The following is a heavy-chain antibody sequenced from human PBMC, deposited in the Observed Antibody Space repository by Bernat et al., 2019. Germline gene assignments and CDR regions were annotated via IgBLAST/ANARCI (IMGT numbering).Heavy chain of an antibody. CDR2: ISSNGGST. V-gene: IGHV3-64*01. J-gene: IGHJ6*02. CDR1: GFTFSSYA. D-gene: IGHD3-9*01. CDR3: ARGWYDILTGYYTSGYYYYGMDV. Sequence: EVQLVESGGGLVQPGGSLRLSCAASGFTFSSYAMHWVRQAPGKGLEYVSAISSNGGSTYYANSVKGRFTISRDNSKNTLYLQMGSLRAEDMAVYYCARGWYDILTGYYTSGYYYYGMDVWGQGTTVTVSS.